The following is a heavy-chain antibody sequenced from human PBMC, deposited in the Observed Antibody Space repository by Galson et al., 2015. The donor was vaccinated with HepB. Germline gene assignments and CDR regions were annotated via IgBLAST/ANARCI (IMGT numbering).Heavy chain of an antibody. V-gene: IGHV1-69*13. CDR2: IIPMLGTA. D-gene: IGHD1-26*01. CDR3: ARVGRGDAFDI. J-gene: IGHJ3*02. Sequence: SVKVSCKASGGTFSSYAISWVRQAPGQGLEWMGGIIPMLGTANYAQKFQGRVTITADEYMSTVYMELSSLRSEDTAVYYCARVGRGDAFDIWGQGTMVTVSS. CDR1: GGTFSSYA.